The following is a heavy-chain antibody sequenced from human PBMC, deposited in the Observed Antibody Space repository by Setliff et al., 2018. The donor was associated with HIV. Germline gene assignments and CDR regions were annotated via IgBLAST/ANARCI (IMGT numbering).Heavy chain of an antibody. V-gene: IGHV4-39*07. Sequence: SETLSLTCTVSGGSVSSKSFYWGWIRQPPGKGLEWIGSIRYSGTTHYNPSLKSRVTISVDTSNNQFSLRLRSVTAADTAVYYCARQRAGPDYWGQGTLVTVSS. CDR1: GGSVSSKSFY. J-gene: IGHJ4*02. CDR2: IRYSGTT. CDR3: ARQRAGPDY.